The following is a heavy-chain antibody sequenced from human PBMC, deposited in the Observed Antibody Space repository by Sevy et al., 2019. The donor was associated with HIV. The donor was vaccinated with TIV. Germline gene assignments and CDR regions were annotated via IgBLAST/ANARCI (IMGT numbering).Heavy chain of an antibody. CDR1: GGSITSLY. CDR3: AGENAWGRCYS. D-gene: IGHD1-26*01. Sequence: SETLSLTCTVSGGSITSLYWNWIRQPPGKGLEWIANIYYNGHINYNPSLKNRVTFSLDTYKNQISLRPSSVTAADTAMYHCAGENAWGRCYSWGQGTLVTVSS. J-gene: IGHJ4*02. CDR2: IYYNGHI. V-gene: IGHV4-59*11.